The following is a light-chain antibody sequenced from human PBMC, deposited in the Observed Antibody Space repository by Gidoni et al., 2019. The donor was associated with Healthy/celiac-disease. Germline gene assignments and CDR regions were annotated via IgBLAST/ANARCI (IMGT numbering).Light chain of an antibody. CDR2: KDI. V-gene: IGLV3-25*03. CDR3: QSADSSGTFYV. Sequence: SSELTQPPSVSVSPGQTARTTCSGDALPKQYAYWYQQKPGQAPGLVIYKDIERPSGIPERFSGSSSGTTVTLTISGVQAEDEADYYCQSADSSGTFYVFGTGTKVTVL. J-gene: IGLJ1*01. CDR1: ALPKQY.